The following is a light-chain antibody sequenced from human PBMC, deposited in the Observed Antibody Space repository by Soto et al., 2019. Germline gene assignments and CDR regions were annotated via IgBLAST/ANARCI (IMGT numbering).Light chain of an antibody. Sequence: EIVLTQSPATLSLSPGERATLSCRASQSVSSSLVWYQQKPGQAPRLLIYDASHRATGIPARFSGSGSGTDFTLTISSLDPEDFAVYYCQQRSDWPITFGQGTRLEI. CDR3: QQRSDWPIT. CDR1: QSVSSS. J-gene: IGKJ5*01. V-gene: IGKV3-11*01. CDR2: DAS.